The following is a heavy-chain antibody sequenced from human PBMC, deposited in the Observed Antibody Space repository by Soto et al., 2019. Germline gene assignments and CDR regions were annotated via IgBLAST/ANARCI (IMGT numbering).Heavy chain of an antibody. D-gene: IGHD1-26*01. Sequence: QVQLQESGTGLVEPSGTLSLTCNVYDGSINNGDWCSWVRQPPGKGLEWIGEVYHNGNTNYNASPKSRVTVSVDKARNQFSLRLTSGTPADTAVYYCATRGIVGPIYWGQGTLVTVSS. CDR3: ATRGIVGPIY. CDR2: VYHNGNT. CDR1: DGSINNGDW. J-gene: IGHJ4*02. V-gene: IGHV4-4*02.